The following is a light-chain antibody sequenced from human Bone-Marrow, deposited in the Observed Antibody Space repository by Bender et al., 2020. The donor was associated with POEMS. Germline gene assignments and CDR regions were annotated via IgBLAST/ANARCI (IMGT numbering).Light chain of an antibody. J-gene: IGLJ3*02. Sequence: QSALTQPASVSGSPGQSITISCTGSSNDVGSYNLVSWYQHHPGKVPKLIIYEVNNRPSGVPDRFSGSKSGTSASLAITGLQAEDEGDYYCQSYDNSLGGWVFGGGTKLTVL. V-gene: IGLV2-14*02. CDR2: EVN. CDR1: SNDVGSYNL. CDR3: QSYDNSLGGWV.